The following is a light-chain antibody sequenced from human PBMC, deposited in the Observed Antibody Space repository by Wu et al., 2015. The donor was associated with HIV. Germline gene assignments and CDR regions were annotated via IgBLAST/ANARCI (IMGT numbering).Light chain of an antibody. CDR1: QSVSSN. CDR3: QQRSNWPLT. V-gene: IGKV3-11*01. J-gene: IGKJ4*01. Sequence: EIVMTQSPATLSASPGERVTLSCRARQSVSSNVAWYQQKPGQAPRLLIYDASNRATGIPARFSGSGSGTDFTLTISSLDPEDFAVYYCQQRSNWPLTFGGGTKVEIK. CDR2: DAS.